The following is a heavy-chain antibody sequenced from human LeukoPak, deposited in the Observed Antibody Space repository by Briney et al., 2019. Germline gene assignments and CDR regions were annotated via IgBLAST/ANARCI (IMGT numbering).Heavy chain of an antibody. Sequence: SVKVSCKASGGTSSSYAISWVRQAPGQGLEWMGGIIPIFGTANYAQKFQGRVTITTDESTSTAYMELSSLRSEDTAVYYCARVHQIVTYYYDSSGYYWFDPWGQGTLVTVSS. D-gene: IGHD3-22*01. J-gene: IGHJ5*02. CDR3: ARVHQIVTYYYDSSGYYWFDP. CDR1: GGTSSSYA. CDR2: IIPIFGTA. V-gene: IGHV1-69*05.